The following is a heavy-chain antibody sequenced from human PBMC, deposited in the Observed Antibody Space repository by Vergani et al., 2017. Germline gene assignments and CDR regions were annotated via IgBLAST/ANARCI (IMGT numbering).Heavy chain of an antibody. D-gene: IGHD3-10*01. CDR3: ARPVGPSAIADGYHV. CDR1: GDSISRSHYY. J-gene: IGHJ3*01. CDR2: ISSSGSP. V-gene: IGHV4-39*02. Sequence: QLQLQESGPGLVKPSETLSLSCRVSGDSISRSHYYWGFIRQPPGKGLDWIGSISSSGSPYYNPTLKSRRAFSVDTSKTLFSLRLKSVTATDTGMYYCARPVGPSAIADGYHVWGQGTMVTVS.